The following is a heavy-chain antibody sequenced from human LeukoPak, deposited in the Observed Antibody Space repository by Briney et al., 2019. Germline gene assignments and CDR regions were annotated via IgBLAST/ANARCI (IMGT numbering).Heavy chain of an antibody. V-gene: IGHV4-34*01. CDR3: ARGDGITMIVDLTHRAFDI. J-gene: IGHJ3*02. Sequence: SETLSLTCAVYGGSFSGYYWSWIRQPPGKGLEWIGEINHSGSTNYNPSLKSRVTISVDTSKNQFSLKLSSVTAADTAVYYCARGDGITMIVDLTHRAFDIWGQGTMVTVSS. D-gene: IGHD3-22*01. CDR1: GGSFSGYY. CDR2: INHSGST.